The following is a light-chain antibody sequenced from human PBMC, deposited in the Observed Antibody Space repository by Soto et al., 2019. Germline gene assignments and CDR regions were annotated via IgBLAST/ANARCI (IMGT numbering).Light chain of an antibody. CDR3: SSYTTSHTLIV. CDR1: SSDIGNYKY. Sequence: QSVLTQPASVSGSPGQSITISCTGTSSDIGNYKYVSWYQQHPGKAPKLMIYDVSNRPSGVSDRFSGSKSANTASLTISGLQPEDEADYYCSSYTTSHTLIVFGGGTKLTVL. J-gene: IGLJ3*02. CDR2: DVS. V-gene: IGLV2-14*03.